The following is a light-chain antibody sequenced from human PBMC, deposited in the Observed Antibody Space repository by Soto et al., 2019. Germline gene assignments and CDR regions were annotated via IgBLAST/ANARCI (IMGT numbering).Light chain of an antibody. J-gene: IGKJ5*01. V-gene: IGKV3-11*01. CDR2: DAS. CDR3: QQRSDWPIT. Sequence: EIVLTQSPDTLSLSPGERATLSCRASLSVSSYLAWYQQKPGQAPRLLIFDASNTATGIPARFSGSGSGTDFTLTISSLEPEDFAVYYCQQRSDWPITFGQGTRLEIK. CDR1: LSVSSY.